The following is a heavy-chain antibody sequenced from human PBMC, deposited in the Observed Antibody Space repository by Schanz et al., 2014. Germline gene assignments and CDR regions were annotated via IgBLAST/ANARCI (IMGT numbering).Heavy chain of an antibody. Sequence: EVQLLDSGGGLVQPGGSLRLSCAVSGFTVSSNHMSWVRQAPGKGLEWVGRVRNKNNRYTTEYAASVKGRFTISRDDSKNSLYLQMNSLKTEDTAMYYCARRASCSRIGCPFDSWGQGPLVTVSS. V-gene: IGHV3-72*01. J-gene: IGHJ4*02. CDR2: VRNKNNRYTT. CDR1: GFTVSSNH. D-gene: IGHD2-2*01. CDR3: ARRASCSRIGCPFDS.